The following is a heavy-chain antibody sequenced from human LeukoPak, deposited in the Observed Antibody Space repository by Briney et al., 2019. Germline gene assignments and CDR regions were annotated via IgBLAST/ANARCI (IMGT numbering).Heavy chain of an antibody. CDR2: TVYRGSS. J-gene: IGHJ4*02. CDR3: MSLIFGGAGRGN. Sequence: SETLSLTCSVSSGSIDNEHWCWVRQPPGKGLEWIGHTVYRGSSKYNPSLKSRVAISVDTSKNQFSLILISVTAADTAVYYCMSLIFGGAGRGNWGQGTLVTVSS. D-gene: IGHD3-3*01. V-gene: IGHV4-59*12. CDR1: SGSIDNEH.